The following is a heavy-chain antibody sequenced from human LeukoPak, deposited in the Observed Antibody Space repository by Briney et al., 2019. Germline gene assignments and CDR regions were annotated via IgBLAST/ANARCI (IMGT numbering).Heavy chain of an antibody. J-gene: IGHJ4*02. CDR2: INPNSGGT. CDR1: GYTFTGYY. D-gene: IGHD3-3*01. V-gene: IGHV1-2*02. CDR3: ARDLAYDFWSGYSSDLLDY. Sequence: AASVKVSCKASGYTFTGYYMHWVRQAPGQGLEWMGWINPNSGGTNYAQKFQGRVTMTRDTSISTAYMELSRLRSDDTAVYYCARDLAYDFWSGYSSDLLDYWGQGTLVTVSS.